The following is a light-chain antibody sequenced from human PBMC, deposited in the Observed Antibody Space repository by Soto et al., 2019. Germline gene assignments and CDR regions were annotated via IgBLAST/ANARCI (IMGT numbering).Light chain of an antibody. CDR1: SSDVGGYNY. CDR3: SSYTSSSTPHYV. Sequence: QSVLPQPASVSGSPGHSITISCTGTSSDVGGYNYVSWYQQHPGKAPKLMIYDVSNRPSGVSNRFSGSKSGNTASLTISGLQAEDEADYYCSSYTSSSTPHYVFGTGTKVTV. CDR2: DVS. J-gene: IGLJ1*01. V-gene: IGLV2-14*01.